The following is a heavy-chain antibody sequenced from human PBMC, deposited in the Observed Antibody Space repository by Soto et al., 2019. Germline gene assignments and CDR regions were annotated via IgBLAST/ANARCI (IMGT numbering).Heavy chain of an antibody. Sequence: ASVKVSCTASGYTFTSYAMHWVRQAPGQRLEWMGWINAGNGNTKYSQKFQGRVTITRDTSASTAYMELSSLRSEDTAVYYCARGGSVTTFFLDYWGQGTLVTVSS. CDR3: ARGGSVTTFFLDY. J-gene: IGHJ4*02. CDR1: GYTFTSYA. CDR2: INAGNGNT. D-gene: IGHD4-17*01. V-gene: IGHV1-3*01.